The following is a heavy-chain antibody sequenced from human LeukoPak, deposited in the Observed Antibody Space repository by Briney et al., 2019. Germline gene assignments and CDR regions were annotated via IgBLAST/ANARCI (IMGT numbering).Heavy chain of an antibody. CDR1: GYSFTSYW. CDR2: IYPGDSDT. J-gene: IGHJ4*02. V-gene: IGHV5-51*01. D-gene: IGHD3-22*01. Sequence: GESLKISCKGSGYSFTSYWIGWVRQMPGKGLEWMGIIYPGDSDTRYSPSFQGQVTISADKSISTAYLQWSSLKASDTAMYYCARHRQRLSNYYDSSGYYYGAFDYWGQGTLVTVSS. CDR3: ARHRQRLSNYYDSSGYYYGAFDY.